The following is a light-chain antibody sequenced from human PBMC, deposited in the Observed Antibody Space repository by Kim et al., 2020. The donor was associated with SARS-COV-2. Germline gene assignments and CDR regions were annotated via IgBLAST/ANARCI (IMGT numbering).Light chain of an antibody. J-gene: IGLJ1*01. CDR1: SSDVGYYNY. CDR3: SSHTTSSTYV. CDR2: DFS. V-gene: IGLV2-14*03. Sequence: QSITTICTGTSSDVGYYNYVSWYQQHPGNAPKLIMYDFSELASGVSNRFSGSQSGNPASLTISALRAEDEADYYCSSHTTSSTYVFGSGTKVTVL.